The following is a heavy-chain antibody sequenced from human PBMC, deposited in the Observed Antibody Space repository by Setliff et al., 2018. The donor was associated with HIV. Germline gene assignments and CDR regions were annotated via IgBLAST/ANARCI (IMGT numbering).Heavy chain of an antibody. CDR1: GASISNHY. CDR3: ARDSWRRADYGDFLTYFDY. CDR2: IYYTGST. Sequence: PSETLSLTCGVSGASISNHYWSWVRQSPGKGLEWIGYIYYTGSTNYNPSLKSRIAILLDTSKNQFSLKLSSVTAADTAVYYCARDSWRRADYGDFLTYFDYWGQGTLVTVSS. V-gene: IGHV4-59*11. J-gene: IGHJ4*02. D-gene: IGHD4-17*01.